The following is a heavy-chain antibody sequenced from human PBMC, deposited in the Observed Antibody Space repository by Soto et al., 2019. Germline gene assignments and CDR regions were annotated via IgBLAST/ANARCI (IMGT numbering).Heavy chain of an antibody. CDR1: GFTFSDYY. V-gene: IGHV3-72*01. J-gene: IGHJ6*04. Sequence: PGGSLRLSCAASGFTFSDYYMDWVRQAPGKGLEWVGRSRNKVNSYSTEYAASVKGRFAISRHASENSLYLQMNSLKVEDAAVYFCVKLRPQFNSIDVWGKGPTVTVSS. CDR2: SRNKVNSYST. CDR3: VKLRPQFNSIDV.